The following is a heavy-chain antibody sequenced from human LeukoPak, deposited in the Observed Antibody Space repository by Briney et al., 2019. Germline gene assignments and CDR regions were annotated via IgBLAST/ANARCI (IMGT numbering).Heavy chain of an antibody. Sequence: PSETLSLTCAVYGGSFSGYYWTWIRRPPGKGLEWIGEINHSGSTNYNPSLKSRVTISVDTSKIQFSLKLSSVTAADTAVYYCARGTLWPGSFDIWGQGTMVTVSS. D-gene: IGHD5-18*01. CDR1: GGSFSGYY. CDR2: INHSGST. V-gene: IGHV4-34*01. CDR3: ARGTLWPGSFDI. J-gene: IGHJ3*02.